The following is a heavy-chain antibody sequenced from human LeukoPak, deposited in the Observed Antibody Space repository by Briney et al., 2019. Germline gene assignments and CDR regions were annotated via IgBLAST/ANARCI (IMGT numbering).Heavy chain of an antibody. CDR2: IYSGGST. CDR1: GFTVSSNY. D-gene: IGHD1-20*01. V-gene: IGHV3-53*01. CDR3: ARDVVNWNDGRWFDP. Sequence: GESLKISCAASGFTVSSNYMSCVRQAPGKGLEWVSVIYSGGSTYYADSVKGRFTISRDNSKNTLYLQMNSLRAEDTAVYYCARDVVNWNDGRWFDPWGQGTLVTVSS. J-gene: IGHJ5*02.